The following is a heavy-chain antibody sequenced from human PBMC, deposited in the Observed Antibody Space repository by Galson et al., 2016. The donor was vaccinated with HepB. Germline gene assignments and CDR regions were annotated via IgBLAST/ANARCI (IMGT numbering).Heavy chain of an antibody. CDR1: GYSFTTYW. Sequence: QSGAEVKKPGESLKISCRGSGYSFTTYWIGWVRQMPGKGLEWMGIIYPGDSAITYSPSFQGQVTISADKSISTAYLQMNSLRAEDTAVYYCARLWFGETHFDYWGQGAVVTVSS. CDR2: IYPGDSAI. D-gene: IGHD3-10*01. CDR3: ARLWFGETHFDY. V-gene: IGHV5-51*01. J-gene: IGHJ4*02.